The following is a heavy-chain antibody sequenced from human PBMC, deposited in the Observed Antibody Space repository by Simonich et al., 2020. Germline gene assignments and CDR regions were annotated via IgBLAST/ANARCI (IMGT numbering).Heavy chain of an antibody. J-gene: IGHJ4*02. CDR2: IKQDGSEK. CDR3: ARDREVYGSGSYYNY. CDR1: GFTFSSYW. Sequence: EVQLVESGGGLVQPGGSLRLSCAASGFTFSSYWMSWVRQAPGKGLEGGANIKQDGSEKYYVDSVKGRFTISRDNAKNSLYLQMNSLRAEDTAVYYCARDREVYGSGSYYNYWGQGTLVTVSS. V-gene: IGHV3-7*01. D-gene: IGHD3-10*01.